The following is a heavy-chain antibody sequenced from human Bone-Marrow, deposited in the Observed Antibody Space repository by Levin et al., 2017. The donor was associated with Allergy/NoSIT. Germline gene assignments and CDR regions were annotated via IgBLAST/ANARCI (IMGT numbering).Heavy chain of an antibody. V-gene: IGHV1-69*13. J-gene: IGHJ6*03. Sequence: SVKVSCKASGRTFATFAINWVRQAPGQGLEWMGGIIPVFGVSNYAQKFQGRVSITADESTSTAYMELSSLRSEDTAVYYCARGRGGFAVTATSSYYYMDVWGKGTTVTVSS. CDR3: ARGRGGFAVTATSSYYYMDV. D-gene: IGHD2-21*02. CDR2: IIPVFGVS. CDR1: GRTFATFA.